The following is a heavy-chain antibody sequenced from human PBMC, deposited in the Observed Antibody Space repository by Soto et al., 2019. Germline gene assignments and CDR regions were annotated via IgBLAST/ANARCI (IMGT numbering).Heavy chain of an antibody. D-gene: IGHD2-15*01. CDR1: GFTFSSYG. CDR2: VWFDGSKS. J-gene: IGHJ3*02. CDR3: ARALGYCGGGDCYVGGTDDVFDI. V-gene: IGHV3-33*01. Sequence: QVQLVESGGGVVQPGRSLRLTCAASGFTFSSYGIHWVRQAPGKGLEWVAVVWFDGSKSYYVDSVKGRFTVSKDNAENTVYLQMNSLRAEDTAVYYCARALGYCGGGDCYVGGTDDVFDIWGQGTIVTVSS.